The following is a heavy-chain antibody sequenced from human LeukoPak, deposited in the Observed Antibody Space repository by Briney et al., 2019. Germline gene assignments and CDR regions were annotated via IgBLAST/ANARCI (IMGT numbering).Heavy chain of an antibody. J-gene: IGHJ6*02. D-gene: IGHD6-13*01. V-gene: IGHV1-8*01. Sequence: ASVKVSCKASGYTFISLDIHWVRQATGQGLEWMGWMNFNSGNTGYAQKFQGRVTMARNTSISTAYMELSSLTSEDTAVYYCARPLYSSSWYYYYGMDVWGQGTTVIVSS. CDR3: ARPLYSSSWYYYYGMDV. CDR1: GYTFISLD. CDR2: MNFNSGNT.